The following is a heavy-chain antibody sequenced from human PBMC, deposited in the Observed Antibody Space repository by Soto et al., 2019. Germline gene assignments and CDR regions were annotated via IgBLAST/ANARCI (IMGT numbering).Heavy chain of an antibody. D-gene: IGHD4-17*01. CDR3: AGEGYGDYGY. CDR2: ISTYNGNT. J-gene: IGHJ4*02. Sequence: QVQLVQSGAEVKKPGTSVKVSCKASGYTFTSNGISWVRQAPGQGLEWMGWISTYNGNTNYAQKLQGRVTKTRDTTTSIAYMELRDLRSDDTAVYYCAGEGYGDYGYWGPGSPVTVSS. V-gene: IGHV1-18*01. CDR1: GYTFTSNG.